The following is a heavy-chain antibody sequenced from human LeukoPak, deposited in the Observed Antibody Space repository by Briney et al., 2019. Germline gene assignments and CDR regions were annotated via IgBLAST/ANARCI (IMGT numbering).Heavy chain of an antibody. CDR3: ARHASPYSSNYYFDY. D-gene: IGHD6-13*01. CDR2: IYPGDSDT. CDR1: GYRFTTYW. J-gene: IGHJ4*02. Sequence: PGESLQISCQGSGYRFTTYWIAWVRQMPGKGLEWMGIIYPGDSDTRYNPSFQGQVTISADKSISTAYLQWSSLKASDTAMYYCARHASPYSSNYYFDYWGQGALVTVSS. V-gene: IGHV5-51*01.